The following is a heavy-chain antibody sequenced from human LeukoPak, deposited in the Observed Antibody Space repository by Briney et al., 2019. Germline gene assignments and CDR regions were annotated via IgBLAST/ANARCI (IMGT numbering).Heavy chain of an antibody. D-gene: IGHD2-21*01. CDR2: IYYSGST. J-gene: IGHJ4*02. Sequence: PSDTLSLTCTVSGDSISSSSYYWGWIRQPPGKGLEWIGSIYYSGSTYYNPSLKSRVTISLDTSKNQFSLKLSSVTAADTAVYYCARSQGVVSSFDYWGQGTLVTVSS. V-gene: IGHV4-39*01. CDR3: ARSQGVVSSFDY. CDR1: GDSISSSSYY.